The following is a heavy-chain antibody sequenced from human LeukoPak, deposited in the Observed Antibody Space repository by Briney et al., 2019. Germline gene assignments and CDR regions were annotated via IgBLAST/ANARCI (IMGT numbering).Heavy chain of an antibody. Sequence: EASVKVSCKASGYTFTSYYMHWVRQAPGQGLEWMGIINPIGGSTSYAQKFQGRVTMTRDTSTSTVYMELSSLRSEDTAVYYCAREGEMATDRGWFDPWGQGTLVTVSS. CDR2: INPIGGST. J-gene: IGHJ5*02. CDR3: AREGEMATDRGWFDP. D-gene: IGHD5-24*01. V-gene: IGHV1-46*01. CDR1: GYTFTSYY.